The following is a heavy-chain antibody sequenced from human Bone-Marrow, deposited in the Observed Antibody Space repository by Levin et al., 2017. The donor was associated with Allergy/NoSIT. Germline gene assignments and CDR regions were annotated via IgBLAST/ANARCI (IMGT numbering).Heavy chain of an antibody. CDR2: INSDASST. CDR3: VRGYSNRFDY. Sequence: GESLKISCAVSGFTFSTYWMHWVRQAPGQGLLWVSRINSDASSTSYADSVKGRFTISRDNAKNTLYLQMNSLRAEDSAVYYCVRGYSNRFDYWGQGTLVTVSA. J-gene: IGHJ4*02. V-gene: IGHV3-74*01. D-gene: IGHD4-11*01. CDR1: GFTFSTYW.